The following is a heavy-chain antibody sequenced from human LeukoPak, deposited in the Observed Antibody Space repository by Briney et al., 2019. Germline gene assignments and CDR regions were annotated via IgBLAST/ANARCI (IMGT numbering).Heavy chain of an antibody. J-gene: IGHJ4*02. CDR1: GFTFSSYE. CDR3: ASRVAGSALGY. CDR2: INSDGSST. V-gene: IGHV3-74*01. D-gene: IGHD6-19*01. Sequence: PGGSLRLSCAASGFTFSSYEMNWVRQAPGKGLVWVSRINSDGSSTSYADSVKGRFTISRDNAKNTLYLQMNSLRAEDTAVYYCASRVAGSALGYWGQGTLVTVSS.